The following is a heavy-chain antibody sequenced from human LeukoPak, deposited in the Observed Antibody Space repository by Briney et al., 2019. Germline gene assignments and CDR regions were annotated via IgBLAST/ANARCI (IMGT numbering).Heavy chain of an antibody. J-gene: IGHJ4*02. Sequence: GGSLRLSCAASGFTFSSYEMNWVRQAPGKGLEWVSYISSSGSTIYYADSVKGRFTISRDNAKNSLYLQMNSLGAEDTAVYYCARGDVGGLDYWGQGTLVTVSS. CDR2: ISSSGSTI. V-gene: IGHV3-48*03. CDR3: ARGDVGGLDY. CDR1: GFTFSSYE.